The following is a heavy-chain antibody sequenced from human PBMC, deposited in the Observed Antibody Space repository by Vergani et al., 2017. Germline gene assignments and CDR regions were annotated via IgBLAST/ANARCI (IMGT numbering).Heavy chain of an antibody. CDR3: ASGKYYSXSTSHFRGRYFDV. J-gene: IGHJ2*01. V-gene: IGHV4-39*01. CDR1: GDSIISRSYY. CDR2: IYNSGNG. D-gene: IGHD3-16*01. Sequence: QMQLQESGPGLVKASETLALTCTVSGDSIISRSYYWGWIRQPPGKGLEWIGSIYNSGNGDSSSSLKSRVTISADTSKNQFSLRLTSVTAADTAVYYCASGKYYSXSTSHFRGRYFDVWGRGTQVTVPS.